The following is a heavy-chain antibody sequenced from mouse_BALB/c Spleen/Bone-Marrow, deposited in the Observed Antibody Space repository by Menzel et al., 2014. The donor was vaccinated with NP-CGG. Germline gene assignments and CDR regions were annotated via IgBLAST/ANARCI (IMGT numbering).Heavy chain of an antibody. CDR2: IDPANGNT. V-gene: IGHV14-3*02. D-gene: IGHD1-1*01. Sequence: EVQLQQSGAELVKPGASVKLSCTASGFNIKDTYMHWVKQRPEQGLEGIGRIDPANGNTKYDPKFQGKATITADTSSNTAYLQLSSLTSEDTAVYYCASYYYGSSTFAYWGQGTLVTVSA. CDR1: GFNIKDTY. CDR3: ASYYYGSSTFAY. J-gene: IGHJ3*01.